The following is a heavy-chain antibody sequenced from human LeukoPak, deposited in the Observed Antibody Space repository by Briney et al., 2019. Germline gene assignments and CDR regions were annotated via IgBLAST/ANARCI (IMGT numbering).Heavy chain of an antibody. D-gene: IGHD3-10*01. CDR3: ARKSASGNYPLDY. CDR1: GFTFSSYW. CDR2: IKQDGSEK. J-gene: IGHJ4*02. Sequence: GGSLRLSCAASGFTFSSYWMSWVRQAPGKGLEWVANIKQDGSEKYYVDSVKGRFTISRDNAKNSLYLQTNSLRAEDTALYYCARKSASGNYPLDYWGQGTLVTVSS. V-gene: IGHV3-7*03.